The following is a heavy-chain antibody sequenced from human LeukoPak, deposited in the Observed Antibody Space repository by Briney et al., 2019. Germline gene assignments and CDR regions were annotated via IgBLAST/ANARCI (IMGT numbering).Heavy chain of an antibody. J-gene: IGHJ4*02. Sequence: GESLRLSCAASGFTFSSYGMHWVRQAPGKGLEWVAFIRYDGSNKYYADSVKGRFTISRDNSKNTLYLQMNSLRAEDTAVYYCAKDPPDPGSGSYYKGSYFDYWGQGTLVTVSS. D-gene: IGHD3-10*01. CDR1: GFTFSSYG. CDR2: IRYDGSNK. V-gene: IGHV3-30*02. CDR3: AKDPPDPGSGSYYKGSYFDY.